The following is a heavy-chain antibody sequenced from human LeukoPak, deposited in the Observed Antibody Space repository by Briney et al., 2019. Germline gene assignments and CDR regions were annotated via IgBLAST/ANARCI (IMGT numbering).Heavy chain of an antibody. CDR3: TRAGRHYSGDDY. V-gene: IGHV4-61*02. CDR1: GGSISSGSYY. Sequence: PSRTLSLTCTVSGGSISSGSYYWSWIRQPAGKGLEWIGRIYTSGSTDYNPSLKSRIIISVDTSKRQFSLKLSAVTAADTAVYYCTRAGRHYSGDDYWGQGTLVTVSS. D-gene: IGHD6-19*01. CDR2: IYTSGST. J-gene: IGHJ4*02.